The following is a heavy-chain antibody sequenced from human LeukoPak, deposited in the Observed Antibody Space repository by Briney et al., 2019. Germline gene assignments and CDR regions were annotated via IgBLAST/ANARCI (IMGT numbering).Heavy chain of an antibody. Sequence: ASVKVSCKASGGTFSSYAISWVRQAPGQGLEWMGGIIPIFGTANYAQKFQGRVTITADKSTSTAYMELSSLRSEDTAVYYCARVPLSGSDHYYYYYYMDVWGKGTTVTVSS. V-gene: IGHV1-69*06. CDR3: ARVPLSGSDHYYYYYYMDV. CDR1: GGTFSSYA. J-gene: IGHJ6*03. CDR2: IIPIFGTA. D-gene: IGHD3-10*01.